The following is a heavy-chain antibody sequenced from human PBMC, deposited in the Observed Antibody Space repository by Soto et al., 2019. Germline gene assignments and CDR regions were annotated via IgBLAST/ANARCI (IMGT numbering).Heavy chain of an antibody. CDR3: ARVNYYGSGSYQDFFYFYALDV. V-gene: IGHV1-8*01. J-gene: IGHJ6*02. Sequence: QVQLVQSGAEVKKPGASVKVSCKTSGYTFSTYDINWVRQAPGQGLEWMGWMNPKSGDTGYAQKFLGRLTMTRDSTIRTVYMELSSLSSEDTAVYYCARVNYYGSGSYQDFFYFYALDVWGQGTTVTVSS. CDR1: GYTFSTYD. D-gene: IGHD3-10*01. CDR2: MNPKSGDT.